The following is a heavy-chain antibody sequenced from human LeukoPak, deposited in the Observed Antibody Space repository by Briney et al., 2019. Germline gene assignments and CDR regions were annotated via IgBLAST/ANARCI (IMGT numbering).Heavy chain of an antibody. CDR3: ARARKEIGYDGWFDP. D-gene: IGHD5-12*01. V-gene: IGHV1-2*02. CDR1: GYTFSEYY. J-gene: IGHJ5*02. Sequence: ASVKVSCKASGYTFSEYYLHWMRQAPGQGLEGMGWINPSSGNTNSAQQFQGRVTMTRDTSITTAYMDLSSLRSDDTAVYYCARARKEIGYDGWFDPWGQGTLVTVSS. CDR2: INPSSGNT.